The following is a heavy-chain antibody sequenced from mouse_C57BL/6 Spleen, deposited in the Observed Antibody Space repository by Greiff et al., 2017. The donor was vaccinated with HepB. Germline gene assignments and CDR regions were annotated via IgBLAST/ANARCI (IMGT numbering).Heavy chain of an antibody. V-gene: IGHV5-17*01. CDR2: ISSGSSTI. J-gene: IGHJ4*01. CDR1: GFTFSDYG. D-gene: IGHD1-1*02. Sequence: EVQRVESGGGLVKPGGSLKLSCAASGFTFSDYGMHWVRQAPEKGLEWVAYISSGSSTIYYADTVKGRFTISRDNAKNTLFLQMTSLRSEDTAMYYCARLWPYYAMDYWGQGTSVTVSS. CDR3: ARLWPYYAMDY.